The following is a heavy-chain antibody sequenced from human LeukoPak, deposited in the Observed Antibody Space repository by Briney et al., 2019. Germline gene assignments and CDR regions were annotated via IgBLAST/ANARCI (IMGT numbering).Heavy chain of an antibody. Sequence: PSETLSLTCTVSGGSISSSSYYWGWIRQPPGKGLEWVSAISGSGGSAYYADSVKGRFTISRDNSKNTLYLQMNSLRAEDTAVYYCAKEVLVVIESYFDHWGQGSLVTVSS. CDR3: AKEVLVVIESYFDH. CDR2: ISGSGGSA. CDR1: GGSISSSSYY. V-gene: IGHV3-23*01. D-gene: IGHD3-22*01. J-gene: IGHJ4*02.